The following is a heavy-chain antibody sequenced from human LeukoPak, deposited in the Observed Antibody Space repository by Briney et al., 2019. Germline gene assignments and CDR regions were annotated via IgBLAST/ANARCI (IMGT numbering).Heavy chain of an antibody. CDR1: GFTFSSYW. J-gene: IGHJ4*02. D-gene: IGHD1-26*01. CDR2: INGSST. Sequence: GSLRLSCAASGFTFSSYWMHWVRQAPGKGLVWVSRINGSSTTYADSVKGRFTISRDNAKNTLYLQMNGLRAEDTAVYYCARGYSGSYRVDYWGQGTLVTVSS. V-gene: IGHV3-74*01. CDR3: ARGYSGSYRVDY.